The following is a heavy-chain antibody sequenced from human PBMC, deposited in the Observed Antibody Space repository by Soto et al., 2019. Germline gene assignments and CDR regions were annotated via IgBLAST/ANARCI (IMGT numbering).Heavy chain of an antibody. J-gene: IGHJ4*02. CDR3: ARERGGFYDYLDY. CDR1: GGSISSYY. D-gene: IGHD3-9*01. V-gene: IGHV4-59*01. CDR2: IYYSGST. Sequence: SETLSLTCTVSGGSISSYYWSWIRQPPGKGLEWIGYIYYSGSTNYNPSLKSRVTISVDTSKNQFSLKLSSVTAADTAVYYCARERGGFYDYLDYWGQGTLVTVSS.